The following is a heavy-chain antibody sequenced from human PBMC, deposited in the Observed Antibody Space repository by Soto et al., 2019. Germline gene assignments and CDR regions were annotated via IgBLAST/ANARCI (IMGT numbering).Heavy chain of an antibody. CDR1: GGSISSSNW. Sequence: NPSETLSLTCAVSGGSISSSNWWSWVRQPPGKGLEWIGEIYHSGSTNYNPSLKSRVTISVDKSKNQFSLKLSSVTAADTAVYYCARVGRYSSGWYYFDYWGQGTLVTVSS. V-gene: IGHV4-4*02. D-gene: IGHD6-19*01. CDR2: IYHSGST. J-gene: IGHJ4*02. CDR3: ARVGRYSSGWYYFDY.